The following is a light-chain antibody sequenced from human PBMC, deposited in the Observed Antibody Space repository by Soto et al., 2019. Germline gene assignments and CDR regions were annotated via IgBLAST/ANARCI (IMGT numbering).Light chain of an antibody. V-gene: IGKV3-20*01. CDR3: QQYGGSPFT. CDR1: QSVSVNS. Sequence: EIVLTQSPGTLSLSPGXRATLSCRASQSVSVNSLAWYQQKGGQAPRLLIYAASTRATGVPDRFSGTGSGTDFALTISRLETDDSAVYYCQQYGGSPFTFGPGTKVDTK. J-gene: IGKJ3*01. CDR2: AAS.